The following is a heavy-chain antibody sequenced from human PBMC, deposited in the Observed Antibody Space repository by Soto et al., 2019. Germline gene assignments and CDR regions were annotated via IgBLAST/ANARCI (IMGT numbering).Heavy chain of an antibody. CDR1: GGSIRSGGYY. J-gene: IGHJ6*02. D-gene: IGHD4-17*01. V-gene: IGHV4-30-4*01. Sequence: SETLSLTCTVSGGSIRSGGYYWSWVRQNPRRGLEWIGYIYYTGSTFNNPSLKSRVSISIDTSKTQFSLKLSSVTAADTAVYYCARIHFGDEPSYYYYGMDVWGQGTTVTVSS. CDR3: ARIHFGDEPSYYYYGMDV. CDR2: IYYTGST.